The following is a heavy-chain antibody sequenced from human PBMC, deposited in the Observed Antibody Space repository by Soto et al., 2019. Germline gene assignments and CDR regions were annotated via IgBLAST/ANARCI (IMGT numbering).Heavy chain of an antibody. CDR3: ARHTPSSSWFDV. CDR1: GFRFSDYY. J-gene: IGHJ6*02. Sequence: HVPLVESGGSLVKPGGSLRLSCAVSGFRFSDYYMSWIRQAPGKGLEWVSYISSSGSNFYYADSMKGRFTISRDNAKISLYLKMNSLRTEDTALYYCARHTPSSSWFDVWCQGTTGTISS. CDR2: ISSSGSNF. V-gene: IGHV3-11*01. D-gene: IGHD6-13*01.